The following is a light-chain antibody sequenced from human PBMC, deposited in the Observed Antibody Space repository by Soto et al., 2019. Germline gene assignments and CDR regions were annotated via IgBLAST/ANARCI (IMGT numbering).Light chain of an antibody. V-gene: IGKV1-39*01. Sequence: DIQMTQSPSSLSASVGDRVTITCRASQNINNYLNWHQQRPGKAPKLLIYAASTLQSGVPSRFSGSGSGTDFTLAISSLQPEDFATYYCQQSYIDPWGSCGQGTKVDIK. CDR1: QNINNY. CDR2: AAS. J-gene: IGKJ1*01. CDR3: QQSYIDPWGS.